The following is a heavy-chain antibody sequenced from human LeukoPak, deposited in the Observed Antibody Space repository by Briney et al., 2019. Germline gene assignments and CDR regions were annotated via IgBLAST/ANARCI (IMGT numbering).Heavy chain of an antibody. CDR2: VYYSGST. J-gene: IGHJ4*02. CDR1: GGSVSGYY. V-gene: IGHV4-59*02. CDR3: ARIHRYCSGGACYVLDN. D-gene: IGHD2-15*01. Sequence: SETLSLTCVVSGGSVSGYYWGWIRQPPGGGLEWIGYVYYSGSTNYNPSFKSRITISVDTSRNQFSLQLSSVTAADTAVYYCARIHRYCSGGACYVLDNWGQGTLVAVSS.